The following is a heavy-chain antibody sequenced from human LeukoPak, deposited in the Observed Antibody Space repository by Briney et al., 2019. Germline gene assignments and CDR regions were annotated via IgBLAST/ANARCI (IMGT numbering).Heavy chain of an antibody. V-gene: IGHV3-48*03. D-gene: IGHD4-17*01. J-gene: IGHJ3*02. CDR1: GFTFSSYE. CDR2: ISSSGSTI. Sequence: GSLRLSCAASGFTFSSYEMNWVRQAPGKGLEWVSYISSSGSTISYADSVKGRFTISRDNAKNSLYLQMNSLRAEDTAVYFCAREGALTVTKDAFDIWGQGTMVTVSS. CDR3: AREGALTVTKDAFDI.